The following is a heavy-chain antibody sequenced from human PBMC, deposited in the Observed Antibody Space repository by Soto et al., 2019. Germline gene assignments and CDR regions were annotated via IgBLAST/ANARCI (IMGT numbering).Heavy chain of an antibody. D-gene: IGHD3-3*01. V-gene: IGHV3-30*18. J-gene: IGHJ4*02. Sequence: HPGGSLRLSCAASGFTFSSYGMHWVRQAPGKGLEWVAVISYDGSNKYYADSVKGRFTISRDNSKNTLYLQMNSLRAEDTAVYYCAKEGSYDFWSGYLDYWGQGTLVTVSS. CDR3: AKEGSYDFWSGYLDY. CDR1: GFTFSSYG. CDR2: ISYDGSNK.